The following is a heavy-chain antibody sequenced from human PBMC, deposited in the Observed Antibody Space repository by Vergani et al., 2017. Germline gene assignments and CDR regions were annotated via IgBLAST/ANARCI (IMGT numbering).Heavy chain of an antibody. CDR3: ARDVRLLYNRFDP. CDR2: TWYDGNNK. J-gene: IGHJ5*02. D-gene: IGHD1-14*01. Sequence: QVQLVESGGGVVQPGRSLRLSCAASGFTFNQYGMHWVRQAPGKGLEWVAVTWYDGNNKQYADSVKGRFTISRDNSKSTMYLQMNSLRDEDTCVCYCARDVRLLYNRFDPWGQGTLVTVSS. V-gene: IGHV3-33*01. CDR1: GFTFNQYG.